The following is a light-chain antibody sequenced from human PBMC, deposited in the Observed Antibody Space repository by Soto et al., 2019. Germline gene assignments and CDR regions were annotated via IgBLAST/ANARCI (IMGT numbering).Light chain of an antibody. Sequence: EIVMTQSPATLSVSPGEGVTLSCRASQSVGSSLAWYQQKPGQAPRLLIYGAFTRVTGIPARFSGSGSGTEFTLTISSLQSEDFAVYYCQQYINWPVYTFGQGTKLEIK. CDR1: QSVGSS. V-gene: IGKV3-15*01. J-gene: IGKJ2*01. CDR3: QQYINWPVYT. CDR2: GAF.